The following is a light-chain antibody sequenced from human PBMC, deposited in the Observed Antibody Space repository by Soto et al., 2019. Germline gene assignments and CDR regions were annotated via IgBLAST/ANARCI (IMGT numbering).Light chain of an antibody. V-gene: IGLV1-40*01. J-gene: IGLJ1*01. CDR2: GNN. CDR1: TSNIGAGYD. Sequence: QSVLAQPPSVSGAPGQRVTVSCTGSTSNIGAGYDVHWYQQLPGTAPKVLIYGNNNRPSGVPDRFSGSRSSTSASLAITGLQAEDEADYYCQSYDSRLSSYVFGTGTKVTVL. CDR3: QSYDSRLSSYV.